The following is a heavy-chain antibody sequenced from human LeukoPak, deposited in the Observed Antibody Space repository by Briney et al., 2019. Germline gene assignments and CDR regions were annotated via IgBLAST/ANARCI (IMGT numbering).Heavy chain of an antibody. V-gene: IGHV3-7*01. CDR3: AKLMDWVSISSPFDY. Sequence: GGSLRLSCAASGFTFSNYWMSWVRQAPGKGLEWVANIKQDGSEKHYVDSVKGRFTISTDNAKNSMDLQMNSLRAEDTAVYYCAKLMDWVSISSPFDYWGQGTLVTVSS. D-gene: IGHD3/OR15-3a*01. CDR1: GFTFSNYW. J-gene: IGHJ4*02. CDR2: IKQDGSEK.